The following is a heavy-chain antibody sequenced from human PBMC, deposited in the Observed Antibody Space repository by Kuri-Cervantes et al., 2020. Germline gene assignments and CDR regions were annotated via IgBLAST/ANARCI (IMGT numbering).Heavy chain of an antibody. CDR3: ARTVTMIVVSNSENWFDP. J-gene: IGHJ5*02. CDR1: GYTFTDYY. D-gene: IGHD3-22*01. CDR2: INPNSGGT. V-gene: IGHV1-2*02. Sequence: ASVKVSCKASGYTFTDYYMHWVRQAPGQGLEWMGWINPNSGGTNYAQKFQGRVTMTRDTSISTAYMELSRLRSDDTAVYYCARTVTMIVVSNSENWFDPWGQGTLVTVSS.